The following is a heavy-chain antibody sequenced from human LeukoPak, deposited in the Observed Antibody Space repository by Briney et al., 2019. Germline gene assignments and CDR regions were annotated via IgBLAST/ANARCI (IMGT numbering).Heavy chain of an antibody. D-gene: IGHD1-1*01. Sequence: GTSVKVSCKASGFTFTSSAVQWVRQARGQGLEWIGWIVVGSGNTNYAQKFQERVTINRDMSTSTAYMELSSLRSEDTAVYYCATDDVTTGTKTALGYWGQGTMLTVSS. CDR1: GFTFTSSA. J-gene: IGHJ4*02. CDR2: IVVGSGNT. V-gene: IGHV1-58*01. CDR3: ATDDVTTGTKTALGY.